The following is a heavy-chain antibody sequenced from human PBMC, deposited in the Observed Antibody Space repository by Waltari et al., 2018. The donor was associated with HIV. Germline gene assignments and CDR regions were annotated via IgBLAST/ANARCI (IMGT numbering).Heavy chain of an antibody. CDR2: MNPNSGNA. CDR3: ARDQDYYDSSGYTSYAFDI. D-gene: IGHD3-22*01. Sequence: QVHLVQSGAEVKKPGASVKVSCRFSEYTFTSFAINLVRKATGQGLEWMGWMNPNSGNAGYSQKFQGRVTMTRDTSTRTAYMELTSLRSEDTAVYYCARDQDYYDSSGYTSYAFDIWGRGTMIIVSS. J-gene: IGHJ3*02. V-gene: IGHV1-8*02. CDR1: EYTFTSFA.